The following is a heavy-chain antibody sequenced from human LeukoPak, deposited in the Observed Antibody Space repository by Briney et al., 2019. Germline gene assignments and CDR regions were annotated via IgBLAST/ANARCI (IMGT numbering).Heavy chain of an antibody. CDR2: INAGNGNT. Sequence: ASVNVSCKASGYTFTSYAMHWVRQAPGQRLEWMGWINAGNGNTKYSQKFQGRVTITRDTSASTAYMELSSLRSEDTAVYYCARDNAREQWLGRFDYWGQGTLVTVSS. J-gene: IGHJ4*02. V-gene: IGHV1-3*01. CDR3: ARDNAREQWLGRFDY. CDR1: GYTFTSYA. D-gene: IGHD6-19*01.